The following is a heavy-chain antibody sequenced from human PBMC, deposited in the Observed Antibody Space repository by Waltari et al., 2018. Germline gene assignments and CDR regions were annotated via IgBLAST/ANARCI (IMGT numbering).Heavy chain of an antibody. D-gene: IGHD6-19*01. J-gene: IGHJ4*02. CDR1: GFTFSSYA. V-gene: IGHV3-23*04. CDR2: ISGSGGST. Sequence: EVQLVESVGGLVQPGGSLRLSCAASGFTFSSYAMRWVRQAPGEGLEWVSAISGSGGSTYYADSVKGRFTISRDNSKNTLYLQMNSLRAEDTAVYYCARPSQWLVTTPFDYWGQGTLVTVSS. CDR3: ARPSQWLVTTPFDY.